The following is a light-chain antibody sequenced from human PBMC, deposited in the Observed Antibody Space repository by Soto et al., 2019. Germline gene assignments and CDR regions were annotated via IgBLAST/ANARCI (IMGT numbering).Light chain of an antibody. CDR3: QSYDSTYVV. V-gene: IGLV6-57*04. CDR1: SGSIASNY. Sequence: NFMLTQPHSVSESPGKTVTISCTRSSGSIASNYVQWYQQRPGSAPPTVIYEDNQRPSGVPDRFSGSIDSSSNSASLTISGLKTEDEADYYCQSYDSTYVVFGGGTKLTVL. J-gene: IGLJ2*01. CDR2: EDN.